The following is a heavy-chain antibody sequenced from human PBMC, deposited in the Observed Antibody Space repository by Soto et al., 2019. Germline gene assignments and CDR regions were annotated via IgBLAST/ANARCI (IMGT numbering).Heavy chain of an antibody. Sequence: LSCASSGFSVDSIYMSWVRQAPEKGLEWVSVIYSDGSTYYGDSVKGRFTISRDDSKNTVYLQMSGLRDDDTAVYYCARDRGYYYGMDVWGQGTTVTVSS. V-gene: IGHV3-53*01. CDR2: IYSDGST. CDR3: ARDRGYYYGMDV. J-gene: IGHJ6*02. CDR1: GFSVDSIY.